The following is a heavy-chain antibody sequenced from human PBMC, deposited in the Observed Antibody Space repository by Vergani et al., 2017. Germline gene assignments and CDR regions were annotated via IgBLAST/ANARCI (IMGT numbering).Heavy chain of an antibody. CDR2: ISYDGSNK. D-gene: IGHD6-6*01. V-gene: IGHV3-30*04. CDR3: ARDRSSPTFRYFDL. J-gene: IGHJ2*01. CDR1: GFTFSSYA. Sequence: QVQLVESGGGVVQPGRSLRLSCAASGFTFSSYAMHWVRQAPGKGLEWVAVISYDGSNKYYADSVKGRFTISRDNSKNTLYLQMNSLRAEDTAVYYCARDRSSPTFRYFDLWGRGTLVTVSS.